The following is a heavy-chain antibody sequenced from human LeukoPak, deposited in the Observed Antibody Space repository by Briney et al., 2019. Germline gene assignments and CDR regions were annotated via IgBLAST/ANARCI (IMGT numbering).Heavy chain of an antibody. V-gene: IGHV3-23*01. CDR2: VSGSGSST. J-gene: IGHJ4*02. D-gene: IGHD6-13*01. Sequence: GGSLRPSCAASGFTFSDYAMSWVRQAPGKGLQWVSGVSGSGSSTSYVDSVRGRFTISRDNSKNTLYLQMNSLRAEDTAVYYCAKFQGRTWYCEIDNWGQGTLVTVSS. CDR1: GFTFSDYA. CDR3: AKFQGRTWYCEIDN.